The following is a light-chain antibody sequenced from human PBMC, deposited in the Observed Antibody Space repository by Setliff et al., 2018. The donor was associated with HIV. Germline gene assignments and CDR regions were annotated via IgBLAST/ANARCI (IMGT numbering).Light chain of an antibody. V-gene: IGLV2-23*02. CDR3: SSYAGSNDLV. CDR1: SSDLGSYNL. CDR2: EVS. J-gene: IGLJ2*01. Sequence: QSALTQPASVSGSPGQSITISCNGTSSDLGSYNLVSWYQEPPGKVPKLIIYEVSKRSSGLSYRFSGSKSGNTASLTIVGLQAEDEADYYCSSYAGSNDLVFGGGTKVTVL.